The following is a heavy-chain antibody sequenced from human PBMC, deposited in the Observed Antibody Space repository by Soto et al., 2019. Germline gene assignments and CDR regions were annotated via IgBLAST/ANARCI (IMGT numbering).Heavy chain of an antibody. Sequence: GGSLRLSCAASGFTFSSYAMSWVRQAPGKGLEWVSAISGSGGSTYYADSVKGRFTISRDNSKNTLYLQMNSLRAEDTAVYYCAKDRYYDILTGYSHDAFDIWGQGTMVTVSS. CDR1: GFTFSSYA. D-gene: IGHD3-9*01. V-gene: IGHV3-23*01. CDR2: ISGSGGST. CDR3: AKDRYYDILTGYSHDAFDI. J-gene: IGHJ3*02.